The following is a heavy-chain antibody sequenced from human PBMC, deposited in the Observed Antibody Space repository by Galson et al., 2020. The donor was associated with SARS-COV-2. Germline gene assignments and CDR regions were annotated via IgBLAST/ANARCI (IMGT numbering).Heavy chain of an antibody. CDR1: GYTFTSSG. CDR2: ISANNSNT. D-gene: IGHD2-21*02. Sequence: SCHAAGYTFTSSGNSWVRQAPGHRLEWEGWISANNSNTNYAKNHQGRVTMTTDRSTSTAYMELRRLRSGERAVYYCAMRKVCGGDCYAFDYWGQGALFTVS. CDR3: AMRKVCGGDCYAFDY. J-gene: IGHJ4*02. V-gene: IGHV1-18*01.